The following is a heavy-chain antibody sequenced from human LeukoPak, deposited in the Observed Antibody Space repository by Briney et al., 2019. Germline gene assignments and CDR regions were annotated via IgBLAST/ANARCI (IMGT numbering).Heavy chain of an antibody. Sequence: GGSLRLSCAASGFIFTNYFMSWVRQAPGKGLEWVSAISGSGGSTYYADSVKGRFTISRDNSKNTLYLQMNSLRAEDTAVYYCAKDMAFWSGYYIRYFQHWGQGTLVTVSS. D-gene: IGHD3-3*01. CDR3: AKDMAFWSGYYIRYFQH. J-gene: IGHJ1*01. V-gene: IGHV3-23*01. CDR2: ISGSGGST. CDR1: GFIFTNYF.